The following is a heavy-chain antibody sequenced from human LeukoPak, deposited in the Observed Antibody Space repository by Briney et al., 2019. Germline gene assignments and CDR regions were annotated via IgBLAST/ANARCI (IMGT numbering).Heavy chain of an antibody. Sequence: PGGSLRLSCAASGFTFSSYWMHWVRQAPGKGLVWVSRIYSDGSSTNYADSVKGRFTISRDNAKNTLYLQMNSLRAEDTAVYYCAVNGVAAYYFDYWGQGTLVTVSS. D-gene: IGHD2-15*01. J-gene: IGHJ4*02. CDR3: AVNGVAAYYFDY. V-gene: IGHV3-74*01. CDR1: GFTFSSYW. CDR2: IYSDGSST.